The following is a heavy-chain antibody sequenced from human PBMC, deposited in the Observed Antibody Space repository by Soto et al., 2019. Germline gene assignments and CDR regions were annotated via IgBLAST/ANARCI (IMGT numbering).Heavy chain of an antibody. Sequence: ASVKLSFKASGYTFTSYGISWLRHAPRQGLEWMGWISAYNGNTNYAQKLQGRVTMTTDTSTSTAYMELRSLRSDDTAVYYCARLLSYYDSSGYYYPNWFDPWAQGTLVPVYS. CDR1: GYTFTSYG. CDR2: ISAYNGNT. V-gene: IGHV1-18*01. D-gene: IGHD3-22*01. J-gene: IGHJ5*02. CDR3: ARLLSYYDSSGYYYPNWFDP.